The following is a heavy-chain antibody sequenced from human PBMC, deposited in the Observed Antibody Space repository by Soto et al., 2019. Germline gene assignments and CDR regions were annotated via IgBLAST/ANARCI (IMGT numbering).Heavy chain of an antibody. D-gene: IGHD2-2*01. J-gene: IGHJ5*02. CDR2: LYHSGST. V-gene: IGHV4-39*01. CDR3: ARRVGSCSGTSCNGWFDP. Sequence: SETLSLTCSVSGDSISKTTSYWGWIRQPPGKGREWIGTLYHSGSTYYNPSLMSRVTLSVDKSKNQFSLKLNSVTAADTAVYYCARRVGSCSGTSCNGWFDPWGQGTLVTVSS. CDR1: GDSISKTTSY.